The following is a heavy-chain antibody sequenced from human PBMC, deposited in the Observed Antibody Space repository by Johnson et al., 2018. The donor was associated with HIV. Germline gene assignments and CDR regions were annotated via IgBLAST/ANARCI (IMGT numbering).Heavy chain of an antibody. V-gene: IGHV3-30-3*01. CDR3: ARVSDFGVVILGAFDI. Sequence: QVQLVESGGGVVQPGRSLRLSCAASGFTFSSYAMHWVRQPPGKGLEWVALISYDGSNKYYTDSVKGRFTISRDNSKNTLHLQMNSPRAEDTAIYHCARVSDFGVVILGAFDIWGQGTTVTVSS. CDR2: ISYDGSNK. CDR1: GFTFSSYA. J-gene: IGHJ3*02. D-gene: IGHD3-3*01.